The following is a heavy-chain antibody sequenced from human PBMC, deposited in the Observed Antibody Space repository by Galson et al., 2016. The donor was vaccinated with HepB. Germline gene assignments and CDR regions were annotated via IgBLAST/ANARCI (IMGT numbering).Heavy chain of an antibody. CDR3: VRGGDTVIGAAFDV. J-gene: IGHJ3*01. CDR1: GFTFSDYD. D-gene: IGHD5-18*01. Sequence: SLRLSCAASGFTFSDYDMNWIRQAPGKGLEWMSYISSRSSTIYYADSLKGRVTISRDNAKNSLFLQMNSLRAEDTAVYYCVRGGDTVIGAAFDVWGQGTMVTVAS. V-gene: IGHV3-11*04. CDR2: ISSRSSTI.